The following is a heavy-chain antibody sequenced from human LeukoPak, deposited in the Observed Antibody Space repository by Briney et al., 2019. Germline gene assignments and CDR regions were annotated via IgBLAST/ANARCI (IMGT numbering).Heavy chain of an antibody. Sequence: ASVKVSCKDSGGTFISYAISWVRQAPGQGLEWMGGIIPIFGTANYAQKFQGRVTITSDESTSTAYMELSSLRSEDTAVYYCARSEYSSSWYRVSYYYYYMDVWGKGTTVTISS. V-gene: IGHV1-69*13. D-gene: IGHD6-13*01. CDR1: GGTFISYA. CDR3: ARSEYSSSWYRVSYYYYYMDV. CDR2: IIPIFGTA. J-gene: IGHJ6*03.